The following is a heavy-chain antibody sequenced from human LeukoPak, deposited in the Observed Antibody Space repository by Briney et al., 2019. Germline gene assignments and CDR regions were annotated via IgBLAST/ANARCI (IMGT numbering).Heavy chain of an antibody. V-gene: IGHV4-59*08. J-gene: IGHJ1*01. D-gene: IGHD5/OR15-5a*01. CDR2: ISHIGTI. CDR1: GDSIDPYS. CDR3: ARHQGSTVFNY. Sequence: KPSETLSLTCTISGDSIDPYSWSWIRQPPGKGLEWIGYISHIGTIKYNTPLMSRVSMGLDKPNNEFSLSLRSVTATDTAPYFCARHQGSTVFNYWGRGVPVIVSS.